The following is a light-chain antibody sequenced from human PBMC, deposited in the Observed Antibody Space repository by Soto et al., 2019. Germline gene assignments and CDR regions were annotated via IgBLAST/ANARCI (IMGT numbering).Light chain of an antibody. CDR2: DVS. Sequence: QSVLTQPASVSGSPGQAITISCPGTSSDVGGYDFVSWYQQHPGKAPKVMIYDVSNRPSGVSNRFSGSKSGNTASLTISGLQAEDEADYYCCSYTSSDTYVFGTGTKVTVL. V-gene: IGLV2-14*01. CDR1: SSDVGGYDF. CDR3: CSYTSSDTYV. J-gene: IGLJ1*01.